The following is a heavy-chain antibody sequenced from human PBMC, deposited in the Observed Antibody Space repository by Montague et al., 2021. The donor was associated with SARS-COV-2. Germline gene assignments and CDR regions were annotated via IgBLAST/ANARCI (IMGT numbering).Heavy chain of an antibody. V-gene: IGHV4-34*01. Sequence: SETLSLTCAVYGGSFSGYYWNWIRQPPGKGLEWIGEVNHTGSTNYNQSLKIRVTMSVYTSKNQFSLKLSSVTAAVTAVYYCARGARQGYGFRLGSFDPWGQGTLVTVSS. J-gene: IGHJ5*02. D-gene: IGHD3-10*01. CDR2: VNHTGST. CDR3: ARGARQGYGFRLGSFDP. CDR1: GGSFSGYY.